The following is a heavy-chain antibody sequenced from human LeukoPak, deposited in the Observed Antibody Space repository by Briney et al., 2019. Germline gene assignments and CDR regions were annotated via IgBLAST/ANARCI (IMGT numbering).Heavy chain of an antibody. V-gene: IGHV4-30-4*08. Sequence: SQTLSLTCTVSGGSISSGDYYWSWIRQPPGKGLEWIGYIYYSGSTYYNPSLKSRVTISVDTSKNQFSLKLSSATAADTAVYYCARVPVGILRFDYWGQGTLVTVSS. CDR3: ARVPVGILRFDY. J-gene: IGHJ4*02. CDR1: GGSISSGDYY. D-gene: IGHD4-17*01. CDR2: IYYSGST.